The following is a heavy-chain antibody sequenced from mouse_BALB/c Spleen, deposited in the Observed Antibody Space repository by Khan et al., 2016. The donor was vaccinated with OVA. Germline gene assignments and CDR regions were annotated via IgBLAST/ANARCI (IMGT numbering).Heavy chain of an antibody. J-gene: IGHJ4*01. CDR3: ARIYYDYDGYYAMDY. Sequence: VQLQQSGAELARPGASVKMSCKASGYTFNRYTMHWVKLRPGQGLEWIGYINPSSGYTNYNQKFKDKATLTADNSSSTAYMQLSSLTSEDSAVYYCARIYYDYDGYYAMDYWGQGTSVTVSS. CDR1: GYTFNRYT. D-gene: IGHD2-4*01. CDR2: INPSSGYT. V-gene: IGHV1-4*01.